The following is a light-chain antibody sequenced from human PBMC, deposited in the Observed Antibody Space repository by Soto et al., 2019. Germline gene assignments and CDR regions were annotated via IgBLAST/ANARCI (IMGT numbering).Light chain of an antibody. CDR2: GSS. CDR3: QQYGSSPPYT. V-gene: IGKV3-20*01. CDR1: QSVSNNY. J-gene: IGKJ2*01. Sequence: EVVLTQSPGTLSLSPGERATLSCRDSQSVSNNYFAWYQQKPGQAPRLLILGSSDRATGIPDRFSGSGSGTDFTLTISRLEPEDFAVYYCQQYGSSPPYTFGQGTKLEIK.